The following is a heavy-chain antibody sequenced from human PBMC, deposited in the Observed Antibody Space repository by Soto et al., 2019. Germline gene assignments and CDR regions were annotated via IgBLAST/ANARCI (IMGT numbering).Heavy chain of an antibody. CDR2: INPSGDST. CDR3: ARDWELGY. Sequence: ASVKVSCKASGYTFTSYYIHWVRQAPGQGLEWMGTINPSGDSTTYAQKFQGRVTMTRDTSASTVYMKLGSLRSEDTAVYYCARDWELGYWGQGTLVTVSS. D-gene: IGHD1-26*01. J-gene: IGHJ4*02. CDR1: GYTFTSYY. V-gene: IGHV1-46*01.